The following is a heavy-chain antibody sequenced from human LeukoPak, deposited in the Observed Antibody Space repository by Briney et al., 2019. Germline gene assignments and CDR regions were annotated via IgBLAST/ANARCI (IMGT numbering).Heavy chain of an antibody. Sequence: SETLSLTCTVSGGSISSSSYYWGWIRQPPGKGLEWLGYYYSGSTYYNPSLQSRISISIDRSKSQFSLRLSSVTAADTAVYYCARDNFLSYWGQGTLVTVSS. J-gene: IGHJ4*02. CDR1: GGSISSSSYY. D-gene: IGHD2/OR15-2a*01. CDR2: YYSGST. V-gene: IGHV4-30-4*08. CDR3: ARDNFLSY.